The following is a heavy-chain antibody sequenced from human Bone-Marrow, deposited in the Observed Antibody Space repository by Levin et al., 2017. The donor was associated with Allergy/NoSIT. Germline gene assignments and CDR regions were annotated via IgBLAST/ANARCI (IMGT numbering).Heavy chain of an antibody. V-gene: IGHV1-2*02. CDR1: GYTFTDYH. CDR2: INPDTGLT. CDR3: AVKWFGEFPFDY. D-gene: IGHD3-10*01. J-gene: IGHJ4*02. Sequence: GASVKVSCRTSGYTFTDYHLQWVRQAPGQGLEWIGWINPDTGLTNFAQKFRGRVSLTRDTSINTAYLELSSLTSADSARYYCAVKWFGEFPFDYWGQRSLVTVSS.